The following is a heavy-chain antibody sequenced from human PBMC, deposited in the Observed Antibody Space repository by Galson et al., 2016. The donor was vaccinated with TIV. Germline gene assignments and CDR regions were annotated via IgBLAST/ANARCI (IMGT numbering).Heavy chain of an antibody. V-gene: IGHV1-69*13. D-gene: IGHD3-22*01. CDR3: ARAPGYYDSSYHYPA. CDR1: GGTFSSYA. Sequence: SVKVSCKASGGTFSSYAFSWVRQAPGQGLEWMGRIIGMFGTVNYAQKFQGRVTIIADESTSTAYMELSSLRSEDTAVYYCARAPGYYDSSYHYPAWGQGTLVTVSS. CDR2: IIGMFGTV. J-gene: IGHJ4*02.